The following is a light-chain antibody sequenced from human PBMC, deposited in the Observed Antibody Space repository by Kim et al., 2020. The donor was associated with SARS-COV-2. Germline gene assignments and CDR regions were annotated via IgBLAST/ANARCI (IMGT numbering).Light chain of an antibody. Sequence: LSPGQTASITCAGDKLGDKYACWYQQKPGQSPVLVIYQDSKRPSGIPERFSGSNSGNTATLTISGTQAMDEADYYCQAWDSSTWVFGGGTKLTVL. CDR1: KLGDKY. CDR2: QDS. V-gene: IGLV3-1*01. J-gene: IGLJ3*02. CDR3: QAWDSSTWV.